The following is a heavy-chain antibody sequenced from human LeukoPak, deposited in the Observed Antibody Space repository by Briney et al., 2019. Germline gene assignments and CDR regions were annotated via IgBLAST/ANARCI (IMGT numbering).Heavy chain of an antibody. Sequence: PGGSLRLSCAASGVTFSSYSMNWVRQAPGKGLEWVSSISSSSSYIYYADSVKGRFTISRDNAKNSLYLQMNSLRAEDTAVYYCARDEYGDTAMATEDYWGQGTLVTVSS. V-gene: IGHV3-21*01. CDR3: ARDEYGDTAMATEDY. CDR1: GVTFSSYS. J-gene: IGHJ4*02. D-gene: IGHD5-18*01. CDR2: ISSSSSYI.